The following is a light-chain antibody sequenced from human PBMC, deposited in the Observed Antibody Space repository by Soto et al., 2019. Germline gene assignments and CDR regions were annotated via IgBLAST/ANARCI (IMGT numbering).Light chain of an antibody. CDR1: SSDVGAYNY. V-gene: IGLV2-11*01. CDR3: CLYDGSYPSVL. J-gene: IGLJ2*01. CDR2: DVS. Sequence: QSALTQPRSVSGSPGQSVTISCTGTSSDVGAYNYVSWYQQYPGKAPKLMIFDVSKRPSGVPDRFSGSRSGNTASLTISGLQAEDEAHYHCCLYDGSYPSVLLGGG.